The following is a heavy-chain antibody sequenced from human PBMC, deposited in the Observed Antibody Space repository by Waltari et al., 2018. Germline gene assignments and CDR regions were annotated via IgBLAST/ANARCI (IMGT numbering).Heavy chain of an antibody. D-gene: IGHD3-22*01. V-gene: IGHV3-23*04. CDR2: ISGSGGIT. CDR1: GFTFSSYA. CDR3: AKDPEHYYDSSGYYHARYFDY. J-gene: IGHJ4*02. Sequence: EVQLVESGGGLVQPGGSLRLSCAASGFTFSSYAMSWVRQAPGTGLEWVSAISGSGGITYYADSVKCRFTISRDNSKNTLYLQMNSLRAEDTAVYYCAKDPEHYYDSSGYYHARYFDYWGQGTLVTVSS.